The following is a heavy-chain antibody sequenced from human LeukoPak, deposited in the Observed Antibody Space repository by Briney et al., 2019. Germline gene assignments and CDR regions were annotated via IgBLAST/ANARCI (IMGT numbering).Heavy chain of an antibody. D-gene: IGHD1-7*01. CDR1: GFTFSSHA. CDR2: ISSSSSYI. Sequence: NPGGSLRLSCAASGFTFSSHAVSWVRQAPGKGLEWVSSISSSSSYIYYADSVKGRFTISRDNAKNSLYLQMNSLRAEDTAVYYCAKDLTVLELPQAWGQGTLVTVSS. J-gene: IGHJ5*02. V-gene: IGHV3-21*04. CDR3: AKDLTVLELPQA.